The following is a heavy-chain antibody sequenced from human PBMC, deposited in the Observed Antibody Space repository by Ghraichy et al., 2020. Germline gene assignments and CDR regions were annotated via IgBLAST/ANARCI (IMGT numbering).Heavy chain of an antibody. CDR1: GFSFSSYD. CDR3: ARISIAARDFDY. D-gene: IGHD6-6*01. CDR2: ISSSGSTI. J-gene: IGHJ4*02. V-gene: IGHV3-48*03. Sequence: GESLRLSCAASGFSFSSYDMNWVRQAPGKGLEWVSYISSSGSTIYYGDSVKGRFTISRDNAKNSLYLQMNSLRAGDTAVYYCARISIAARDFDYWGQGTLVTVSS.